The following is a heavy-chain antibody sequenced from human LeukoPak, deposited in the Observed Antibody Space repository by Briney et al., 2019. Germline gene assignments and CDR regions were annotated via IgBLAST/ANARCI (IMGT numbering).Heavy chain of an antibody. J-gene: IGHJ6*02. Sequence: GGSLRLSCAASGFTFSSYGMHWVRQAPGKGLEWVAVISYDGSNKYYADSVRGRFTISRDNSKNTLYLQMNSLRAEDTAVYYCARDLDVWGQGTTVTVSS. CDR3: ARDLDV. V-gene: IGHV3-30*03. CDR1: GFTFSSYG. CDR2: ISYDGSNK.